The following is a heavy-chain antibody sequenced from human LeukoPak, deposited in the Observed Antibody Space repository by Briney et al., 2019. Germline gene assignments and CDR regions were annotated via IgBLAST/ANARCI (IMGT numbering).Heavy chain of an antibody. CDR2: IIPILGIA. V-gene: IGHV1-69*04. CDR1: GGTFSNYA. J-gene: IGHJ5*02. CDR3: ARDGWFDP. Sequence: ASVKVSCKASGGTFSNYAISWVRQAPGQGLEWMGRIIPILGIANYAQKFQCRVTITADKSTSTAYMELSSLRSEDTAVYYCARDGWFDPWGQGTLVTVSS.